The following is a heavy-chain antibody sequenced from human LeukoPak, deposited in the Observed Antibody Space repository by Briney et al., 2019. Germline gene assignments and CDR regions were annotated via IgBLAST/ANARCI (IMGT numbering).Heavy chain of an antibody. CDR3: ARTGTSSGGYY. D-gene: IGHD1-7*01. CDR1: GFIFDDYA. J-gene: IGHJ4*02. Sequence: PGGSLRLSCAASGFIFDDYAMHWVRQAPGKGLEWVSGISWNSSTIYYADSVKGRFTISRDNAKNSLYLQMNSLRAEDTAVYYCARTGTSSGGYYWGQGTLVTVSS. V-gene: IGHV3-9*01. CDR2: ISWNSSTI.